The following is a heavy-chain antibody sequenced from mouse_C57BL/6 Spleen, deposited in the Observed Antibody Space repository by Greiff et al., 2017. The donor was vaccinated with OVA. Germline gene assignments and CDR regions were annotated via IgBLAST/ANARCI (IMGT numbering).Heavy chain of an antibody. CDR2: IDPSDSYT. CDR1: GYTFTSYW. J-gene: IGHJ4*01. CDR3: ARFITTVVAKNYAMDY. Sequence: QVQLQQPGAELVMPGASVKLSCKASGYTFTSYWMHWVKQRPGQGLEWIGEIDPSDSYTNYNQKFKGKSTLTVDKSSSTAYMQLSSLTSEDSAVYYCARFITTVVAKNYAMDYWGQGTSVTVSS. V-gene: IGHV1-69*01. D-gene: IGHD1-1*01.